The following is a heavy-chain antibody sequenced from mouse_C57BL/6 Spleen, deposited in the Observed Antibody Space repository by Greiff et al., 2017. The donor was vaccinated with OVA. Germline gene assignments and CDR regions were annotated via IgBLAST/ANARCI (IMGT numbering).Heavy chain of an antibody. J-gene: IGHJ2*01. CDR3: ARSRGVIPTVVAFDY. CDR2: IHPNSGST. V-gene: IGHV1-64*01. D-gene: IGHD1-1*01. CDR1: GYTFTSYW. Sequence: QVQLQQPGAELVKPGASVKLSCKASGYTFTSYWMHWVKQRPGQGLEWIGKIHPNSGSTNYNEKFKSKATLTVDKSSSTAYMQLSSLSSEDSAVYYCARSRGVIPTVVAFDYWGQGTTLTVSS.